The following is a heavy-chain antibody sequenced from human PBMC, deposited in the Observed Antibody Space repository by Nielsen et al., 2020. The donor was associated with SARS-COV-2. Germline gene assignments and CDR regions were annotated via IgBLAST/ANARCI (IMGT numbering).Heavy chain of an antibody. Sequence: ASVKVSCKASGYTFTSYGISWVRQAPGQGLEWMGWISAYNGNTNYAQKFQGRVTITADESTSTAYMELSSLRSEDTAVYYCASISRYSSGPVGAFDIWGQGTMVTVSS. CDR3: ASISRYSSGPVGAFDI. V-gene: IGHV1-18*01. J-gene: IGHJ3*02. D-gene: IGHD6-25*01. CDR1: GYTFTSYG. CDR2: ISAYNGNT.